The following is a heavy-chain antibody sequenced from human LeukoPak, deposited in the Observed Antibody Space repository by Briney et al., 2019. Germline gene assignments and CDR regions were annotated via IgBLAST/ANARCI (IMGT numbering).Heavy chain of an antibody. Sequence: ASETLSLTCTVSGGSISSSSYYWGWIRQPPGKGLEWIGSIYYSGSTYYNPSLKSRVTISVDTSKNQFSLKLSSVTAADTAVYYCASFDYYDSSGPGVDYSCQGTLVTVSS. V-gene: IGHV4-39*01. CDR1: GGSISSSSYY. CDR3: ASFDYYDSSGPGVDY. J-gene: IGHJ4*02. CDR2: IYYSGST. D-gene: IGHD3-22*01.